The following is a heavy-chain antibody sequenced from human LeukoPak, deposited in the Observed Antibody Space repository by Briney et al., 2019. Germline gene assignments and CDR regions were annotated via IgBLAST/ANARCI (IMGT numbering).Heavy chain of an antibody. J-gene: IGHJ4*02. CDR3: ARARGKVAATFDY. CDR2: ISSTGGTT. Sequence: GGSLRLSCAASGFTFSSYAMSWVRQAPGKGLEWVSSISSTGGTTYYADSVKGRFTISRDNSKNTLYLQMNSLRAEDTALYHCARARGKVAATFDYWGQGTLVTVSS. V-gene: IGHV3-23*01. CDR1: GFTFSSYA. D-gene: IGHD2-15*01.